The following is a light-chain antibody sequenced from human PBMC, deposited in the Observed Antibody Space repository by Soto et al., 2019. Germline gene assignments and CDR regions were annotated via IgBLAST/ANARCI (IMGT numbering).Light chain of an antibody. CDR3: QKYNNWLSYP. CDR2: GAS. Sequence: EIVMTQSPATLSVSPGERATLSCRASQSVSSNLAWYQQKPGQAPRLLIYGASTRATGIPARFSGSGSGTDFTFTISSLQAKVFAFYYCQKYNNWLSYPLGQGTKREIK. J-gene: IGKJ2*01. V-gene: IGKV3-15*01. CDR1: QSVSSN.